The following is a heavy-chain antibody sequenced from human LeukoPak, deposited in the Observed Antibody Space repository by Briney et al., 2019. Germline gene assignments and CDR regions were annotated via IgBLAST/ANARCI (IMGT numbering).Heavy chain of an antibody. CDR2: ISPDGSDT. J-gene: IGHJ4*02. CDR3: VRDWDGSGWSTDF. V-gene: IGHV3-7*01. CDR1: GFTLSRFW. D-gene: IGHD6-19*01. Sequence: GGSLRLSCAASGFTLSRFWLSWVRQAPGKGLEWVANISPDGSDTHSVDSVKGRFTISRDNVKNSLFLQMNSLRDEDTGVYYCVRDWDGSGWSTDFWGQGTLVTVSS.